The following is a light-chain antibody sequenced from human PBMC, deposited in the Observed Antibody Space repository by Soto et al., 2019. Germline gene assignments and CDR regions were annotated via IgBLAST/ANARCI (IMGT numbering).Light chain of an antibody. CDR2: GAS. V-gene: IGKV1-39*01. CDR1: QSISSQ. CDR3: QQRSSSPYT. J-gene: IGKJ2*01. Sequence: DIPMTQSPSSLSASVGDRVTITCRASQSISSQLNWYQQKPGQAPKFLIYGASILQSGVPSRFSATGSGTDFTLTISSLQPEDFATYYCQQRSSSPYTFGQGTKVEI.